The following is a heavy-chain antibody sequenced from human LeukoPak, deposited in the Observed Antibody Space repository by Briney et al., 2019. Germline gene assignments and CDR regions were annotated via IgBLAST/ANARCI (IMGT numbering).Heavy chain of an antibody. CDR3: ASEFDYGDYASPFDY. CDR1: GVSIKYAGYY. Sequence: SQTLSLTCAVSGVSIKYAGYYWAWIRQPPGKGLEWIGYIHLSGTADYNPSLASRVSFLIDRPKNQFSLELSSVTVADTAVYYCASEFDYGDYASPFDYWGQGTLVTVSS. J-gene: IGHJ4*02. D-gene: IGHD4-17*01. V-gene: IGHV4-30-2*01. CDR2: IHLSGTA.